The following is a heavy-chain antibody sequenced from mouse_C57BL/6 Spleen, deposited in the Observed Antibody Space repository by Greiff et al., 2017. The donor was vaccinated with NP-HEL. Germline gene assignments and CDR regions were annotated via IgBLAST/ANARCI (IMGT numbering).Heavy chain of an antibody. CDR3: ARDDYDDYFDY. CDR2: IRNKANGYTT. CDR1: GFTFTDYY. J-gene: IGHJ2*01. Sequence: EVKLMESGGGLVQPGGSLSLSCAASGFTFTDYYMSWVRQPPGKALEWLGFIRNKANGYTTEYSASVKGRFTISRDNSQSILYLQMNALRAEDSATYYCARDDYDDYFDYWGQGTTLTVSS. D-gene: IGHD2-4*01. V-gene: IGHV7-3*01.